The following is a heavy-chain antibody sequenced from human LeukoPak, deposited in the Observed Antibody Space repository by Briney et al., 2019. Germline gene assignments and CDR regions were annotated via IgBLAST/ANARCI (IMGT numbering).Heavy chain of an antibody. Sequence: SVKVSCXASGGTFSSYAISWVRQAPGQGLEWMGRIIPIFGTANYAQKFQGRVTITTDESTSTAYMELSSLRSEDTAVYYCASSYYYGSGSYYDNYYYYMDVWGKGTTVTVSS. D-gene: IGHD3-10*01. J-gene: IGHJ6*03. CDR3: ASSYYYGSGSYYDNYYYYMDV. V-gene: IGHV1-69*05. CDR1: GGTFSSYA. CDR2: IIPIFGTA.